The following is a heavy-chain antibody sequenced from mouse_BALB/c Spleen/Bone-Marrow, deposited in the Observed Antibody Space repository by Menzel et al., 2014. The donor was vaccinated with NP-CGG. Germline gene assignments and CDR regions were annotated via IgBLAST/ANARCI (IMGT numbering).Heavy chain of an antibody. CDR3: ARGGNWEDFDY. V-gene: IGHV5-17*02. Sequence: EVNVVESGGGLVQPGGSRKLSCAASGFTFSSFGMHWVRQAPERGLEWVAYISSGSSTIYYADTVKGRFTISRDNPKNPLFLQMTSLRSEDTAMYYCARGGNWEDFDYWGQGTTLTVSS. CDR1: GFTFSSFG. D-gene: IGHD4-1*01. CDR2: ISSGSSTI. J-gene: IGHJ2*01.